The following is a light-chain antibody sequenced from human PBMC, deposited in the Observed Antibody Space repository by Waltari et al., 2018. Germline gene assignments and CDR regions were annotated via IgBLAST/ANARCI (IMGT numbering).Light chain of an antibody. J-gene: IGLJ2*01. CDR3: HSRYASGVAGS. V-gene: IGLV3-19*01. CDR1: SLRSYY. CDR2: DKN. Sequence: SSELTQDPAVSVAMGQTVRITCQGDSLRSYYASWYQQMPGQAPILVIYDKNNRPSGVPDRFSGSSSHNTGSLTITGAQAEDEASYYCHSRYASGVAGSFGGGTKLTVL.